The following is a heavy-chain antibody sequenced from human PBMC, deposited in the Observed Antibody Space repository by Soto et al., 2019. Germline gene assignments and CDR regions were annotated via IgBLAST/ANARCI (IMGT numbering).Heavy chain of an antibody. CDR1: GYTFTSYG. Sequence: QVQLVQSGAEVKKPGASVKVSCKASGYTFTSYGISWVRQAPGQGLEWMGWISAYNGNTNYAQKLRGRVTMTTDTSTSTAYMELRSLRSDDTAVYYCARDLPDADYYGSGSYFVFDYWGQGTLVTVSS. CDR3: ARDLPDADYYGSGSYFVFDY. J-gene: IGHJ4*02. CDR2: ISAYNGNT. V-gene: IGHV1-18*01. D-gene: IGHD3-10*01.